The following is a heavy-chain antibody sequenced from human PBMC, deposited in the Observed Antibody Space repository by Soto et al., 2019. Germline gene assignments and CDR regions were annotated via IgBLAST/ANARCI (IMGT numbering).Heavy chain of an antibody. V-gene: IGHV1-3*01. CDR1: GSTFTSYA. Sequence: ASVKVSCQASGSTFTSYAMHWVRQAPGQRLEWMGWINAGNGNTKYSQKFQGRVTITRDTSASTAYMELSSLRSEDTAIYYCAKEITDPGPYYFDYWGQGTLVTVSS. CDR2: INAGNGNT. CDR3: AKEITDPGPYYFDY. J-gene: IGHJ4*02.